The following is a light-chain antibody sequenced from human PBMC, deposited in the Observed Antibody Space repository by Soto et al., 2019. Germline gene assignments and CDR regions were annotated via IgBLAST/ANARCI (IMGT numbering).Light chain of an antibody. Sequence: EIVMTQSPATLSVSPGERATLSCRASQSIGSNLAWYQQKPGQAPRLVIYASSIRASDFPARFSGSGSGTEFTLTISGLQSDDFAVYFCQQYSNWPPFTFGPGTKLDIK. J-gene: IGKJ3*01. V-gene: IGKV3-15*01. CDR2: ASS. CDR3: QQYSNWPPFT. CDR1: QSIGSN.